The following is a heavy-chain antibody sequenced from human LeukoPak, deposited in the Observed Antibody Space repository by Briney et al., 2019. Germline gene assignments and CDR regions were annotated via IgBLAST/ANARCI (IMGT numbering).Heavy chain of an antibody. CDR1: GFTFTSYA. CDR2: ISSANHM. CDR3: TREDCSNVRCYGASDA. V-gene: IGHV3-69-1*01. J-gene: IGHJ5*02. D-gene: IGHD2-2*01. Sequence: GGSMRLSCVASGFTFTSYAMSWVRQAPGKGLEYVSSISSANHMYYADSVKGRFTISRDNAKNSLFLRMNNLRGEDTAVYYCTREDCSNVRCYGASDAWGQGTLVTVSS.